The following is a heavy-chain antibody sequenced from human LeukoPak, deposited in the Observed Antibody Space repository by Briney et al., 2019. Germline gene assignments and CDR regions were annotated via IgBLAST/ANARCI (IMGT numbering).Heavy chain of an antibody. CDR1: GGSISNNNYY. CDR2: IYYSGSP. D-gene: IGHD1-1*01. J-gene: IGHJ4*02. V-gene: IGHV4-39*01. Sequence: SETLSLTCTVSGGSISNNNYYWAWIPQPPGKGLECIGSIYYSGSPYSSPSLKSRVTISVDTSKNQFFLRLSSVTAADTAVYYCATWRTAKTGFDYWGQGTLVTVSS. CDR3: ATWRTAKTGFDY.